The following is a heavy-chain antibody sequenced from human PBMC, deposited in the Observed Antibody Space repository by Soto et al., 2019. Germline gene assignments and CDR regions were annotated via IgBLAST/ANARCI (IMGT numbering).Heavy chain of an antibody. CDR3: ARRWGRSFDY. V-gene: IGHV4-59*08. D-gene: IGHD2-15*01. CDR2: IYYSGST. Sequence: QVQLQESGPGLVKPSEPLSLTCTVPGGSISSYYWSWIRQPPGKGLEWIGYIYYSGSTNYNPSLKSRVTISVDTSKNQFSLKLSSVTAADTAVYYCARRWGRSFDYWGQGTLVTVSS. J-gene: IGHJ4*02. CDR1: GGSISSYY.